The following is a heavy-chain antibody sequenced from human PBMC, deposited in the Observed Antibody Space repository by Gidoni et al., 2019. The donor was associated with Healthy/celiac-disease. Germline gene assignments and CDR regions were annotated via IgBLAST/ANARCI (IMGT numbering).Heavy chain of an antibody. CDR3: ARGKTGGLGFDP. CDR1: GYPFPSYG. CDR2: MNPNIGNT. V-gene: IGHV1-8*01. Sequence: QVQLVQSGAEVTQPGASVKVSCKASGYPFPSYGINWLRQATGQGLEWMVLMNPNIGNTGYAQKFQGSVTMTRNTSISTAYMELSSLRSEDTAVYYCARGKTGGLGFDPWGQGTLVTVSS. D-gene: IGHD3-10*01. J-gene: IGHJ5*02.